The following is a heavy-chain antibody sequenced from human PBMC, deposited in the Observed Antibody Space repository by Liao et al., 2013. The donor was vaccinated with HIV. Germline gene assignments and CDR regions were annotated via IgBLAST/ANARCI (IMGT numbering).Heavy chain of an antibody. V-gene: IGHV4-61*02. CDR3: ARAGGRYAGFDI. J-gene: IGHJ3*02. CDR1: GDSIDSSSHC. CDR2: IYGSGST. D-gene: IGHD3-16*01. Sequence: QVQLQESGPGLVKPSQTLSLTCSVSGDSIDSSSHCWSWIRKSAGKGLEWIGRIYGSGSTDYNPSLKSRVAMSLDTSDNHFSLTLRSATAADTAVYYCARAGGRYAGFDIWGQGTMVTVSS.